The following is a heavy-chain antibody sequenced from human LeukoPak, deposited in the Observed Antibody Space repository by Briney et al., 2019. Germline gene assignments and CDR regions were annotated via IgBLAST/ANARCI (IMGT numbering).Heavy chain of an antibody. J-gene: IGHJ4*02. CDR1: GFTFSSYE. CDR3: ARDLNSVEYSSRDL. Sequence: PGGSLRLSCAASGFTFSSYEMNWVRQAPGKGLEWVSYISSSGSTIYYADSVKGRFTISRDNAKNSLYLQMNSLRAEDTAVYYCARDLNSVEYSSRDLWGQGTLVTVSS. V-gene: IGHV3-48*03. CDR2: ISSSGSTI. D-gene: IGHD6-6*01.